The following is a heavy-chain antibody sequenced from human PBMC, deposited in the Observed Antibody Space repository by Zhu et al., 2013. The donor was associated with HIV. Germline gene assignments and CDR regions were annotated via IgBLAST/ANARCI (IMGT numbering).Heavy chain of an antibody. Sequence: QVQLVQSGAQVKKPGSSVKVSCKASAVAFTSYAISWLRQAPGQGPEWMGWINPNTGGTDYAQKFQGRVTMTRDTSITTVYMHLSGLRSDDTAVYYCARVNLNRWFPDYWGQGTLVTVSS. CDR1: AVAFTSYA. CDR3: ARVNLNRWFPDY. CDR2: INPNTGGT. J-gene: IGHJ4*02. D-gene: IGHD1-1*01. V-gene: IGHV1-2*02.